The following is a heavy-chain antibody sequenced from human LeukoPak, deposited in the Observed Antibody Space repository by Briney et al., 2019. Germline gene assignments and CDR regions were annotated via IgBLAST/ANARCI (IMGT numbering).Heavy chain of an antibody. J-gene: IGHJ6*02. Sequence: GGSLRPSCAASGFTFSDHYMSWIRQAPGKGLEWVSYISSSGSTIYYADSVKGRFTISRDNAKNSLYLQMNSLRAEDTAVYYCARDCSGGSCYPIYGMDVWGQGTTVTVSS. CDR3: ARDCSGGSCYPIYGMDV. CDR1: GFTFSDHY. D-gene: IGHD2-15*01. CDR2: ISSSGSTI. V-gene: IGHV3-11*01.